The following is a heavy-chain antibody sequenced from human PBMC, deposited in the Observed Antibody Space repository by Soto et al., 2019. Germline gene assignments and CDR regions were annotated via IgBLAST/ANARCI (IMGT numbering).Heavy chain of an antibody. CDR3: ATDRFDGLGTVDY. V-gene: IGHV4-31*01. J-gene: IGHJ4*02. Sequence: QVQLQESGPGLVKPSQTLSLTCSVSGGSMDSGTYCWNWIRQHPGKGLEWIGYIYYRGYTYYNPSIKSLGPLAGKPNQNPFSPNLNPVTSGDTAVYYCATDRFDGLGTVDYWGQGTLVTVSS. D-gene: IGHD3-10*01. CDR2: IYYRGYT. CDR1: GGSMDSGTYC.